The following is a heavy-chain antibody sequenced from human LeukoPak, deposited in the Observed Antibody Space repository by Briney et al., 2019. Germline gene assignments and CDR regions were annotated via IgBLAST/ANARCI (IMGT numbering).Heavy chain of an antibody. V-gene: IGHV4-61*02. D-gene: IGHD3-3*01. CDR3: ARGYDLWSGYLDY. Sequence: SETLSLTCTVSGGSISSGSYYWSWIRQPAGKGLEWIGRIYNSGSTNYNPSLKSRVTISVDTSKNQFSLKLSSVTAADTAVYYCARGYDLWSGYLDYWGQGTLVTVPS. J-gene: IGHJ4*02. CDR1: GGSISSGSYY. CDR2: IYNSGST.